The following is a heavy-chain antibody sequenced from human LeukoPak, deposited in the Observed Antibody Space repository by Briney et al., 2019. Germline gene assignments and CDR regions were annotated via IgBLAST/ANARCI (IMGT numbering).Heavy chain of an antibody. D-gene: IGHD6-13*01. Sequence: PGGSLRLSCAASGFTFSSYWMSWVRRAPGKGLEWVANIKQDGSEQYYVDSVKGRFTISRDNAKNSLYLQMNSLRAEDTAVYYCARRFSSSWFDYWGQGTLVTVSS. J-gene: IGHJ4*02. CDR3: ARRFSSSWFDY. V-gene: IGHV3-7*01. CDR1: GFTFSSYW. CDR2: IKQDGSEQ.